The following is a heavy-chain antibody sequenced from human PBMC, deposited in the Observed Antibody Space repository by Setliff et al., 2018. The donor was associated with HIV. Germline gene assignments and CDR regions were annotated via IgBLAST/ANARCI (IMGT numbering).Heavy chain of an antibody. CDR1: GFFFSTYW. Sequence: GGSLRLSCAASGFFFSTYWMNWVRQAPGKGPQWVARIVSDGSGTSHADAVKGRFTISRDNAKNTLYLQMNSLRAEDTAVYYCARGSSETDYYYYYMDVWGKGTTVTVSS. CDR2: IVSDGSGT. V-gene: IGHV3-74*01. CDR3: ARGSSETDYYYYYMDV. J-gene: IGHJ6*03. D-gene: IGHD2-2*01.